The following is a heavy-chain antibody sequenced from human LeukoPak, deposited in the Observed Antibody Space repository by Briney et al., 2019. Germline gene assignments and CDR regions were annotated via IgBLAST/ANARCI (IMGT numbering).Heavy chain of an antibody. CDR1: GFTFSSYG. V-gene: IGHV3-30*02. J-gene: IGHJ4*02. Sequence: QPGGSLRLSCAASGFTFSSYGMHWVRQAPGKGLEWVAFIRYDGSNKYYADSVKGRFTISRDNSKNTLYLQMDSLRAEDTAVYYCAKDFRDTVHYWGQGTLVTVSS. CDR3: AKDFRDTVHY. D-gene: IGHD4-17*01. CDR2: IRYDGSNK.